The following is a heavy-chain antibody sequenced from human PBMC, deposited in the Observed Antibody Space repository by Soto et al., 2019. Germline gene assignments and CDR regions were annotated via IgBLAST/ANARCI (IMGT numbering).Heavy chain of an antibody. CDR3: AKETTAEYYFDY. CDR2: VSDNGGSRGGT. D-gene: IGHD4-17*01. CDR1: GFMFNNSA. V-gene: IGHV3-23*01. Sequence: PGGSLRLSCKASGFMFNNSAMTWVRQAPGQGLQWVASVSDNGGSRGGTYYADSVKGRFTISRDNSKNTLYLQMNSLRAEDTAVYYCAKETTAEYYFDYWGQGTLVTVSS. J-gene: IGHJ4*02.